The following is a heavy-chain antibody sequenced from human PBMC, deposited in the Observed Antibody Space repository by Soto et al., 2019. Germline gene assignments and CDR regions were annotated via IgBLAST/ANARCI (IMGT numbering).Heavy chain of an antibody. J-gene: IGHJ6*02. Sequence: QVQLVQSGAEVKKPGASVKVSCKASGYTFTSYGISWVRQAPGQGLEWMEWISAYNGNTNYAQKLQGRVTMTTDTSTSTAYRELRSLRSDDTAVYYCARDEKIVVVVAAGGYYYYGMDVWGRGTTVMVSS. V-gene: IGHV1-18*04. CDR2: ISAYNGNT. CDR3: ARDEKIVVVVAAGGYYYYGMDV. D-gene: IGHD2-15*01. CDR1: GYTFTSYG.